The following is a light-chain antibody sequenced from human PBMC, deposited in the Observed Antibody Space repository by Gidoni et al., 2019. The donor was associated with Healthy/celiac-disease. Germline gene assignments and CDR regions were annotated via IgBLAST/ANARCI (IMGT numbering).Light chain of an antibody. CDR2: AAS. CDR1: QGISSY. CDR3: QQSYSTPRT. J-gene: IGKJ2*01. Sequence: DIQMTQSPSSLSSSVGDRVTITCRASQGISSYLNWYQQKPGKAPTLLIYAASSLQSGVPSRFSGSGSGTDFTLTISSLQPEDFATYYCQQSYSTPRTFXXXTKLEIK. V-gene: IGKV1-39*01.